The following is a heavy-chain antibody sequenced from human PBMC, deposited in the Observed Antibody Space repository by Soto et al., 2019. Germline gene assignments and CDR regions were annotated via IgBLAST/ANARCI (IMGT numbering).Heavy chain of an antibody. Sequence: ASVKVSCKASGYNFTSYYIHWVRQAPGQGLEWMGIFNPTGDTASYAQKLQGRVTMTRDTSTGTAYMELGSLRSEDTAVYYCARGGRIVDTGIGYYYYHAMDVWGQGTTVTVS. CDR3: ARGGRIVDTGIGYYYYHAMDV. J-gene: IGHJ6*02. V-gene: IGHV1-46*01. CDR1: GYNFTSYY. CDR2: FNPTGDTA. D-gene: IGHD5-18*01.